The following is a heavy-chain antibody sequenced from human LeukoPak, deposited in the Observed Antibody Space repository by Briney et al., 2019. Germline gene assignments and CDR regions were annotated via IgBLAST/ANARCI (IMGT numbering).Heavy chain of an antibody. V-gene: IGHV4-38-2*02. J-gene: IGHJ6*03. Sequence: SETLSLTCSVSGYSISHGYYWGWIRQPPGKGLEWIGSMYHTGTTYYNPSLKSRVTISIDTSKNLFSLNLSSVTAADTAVYYCARGDYMDVWGKGITVTVSS. CDR1: GYSISHGYY. CDR3: ARGDYMDV. CDR2: MYHTGTT.